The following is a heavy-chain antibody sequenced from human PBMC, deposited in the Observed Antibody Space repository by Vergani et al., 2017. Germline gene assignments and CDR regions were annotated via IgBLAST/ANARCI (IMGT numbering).Heavy chain of an antibody. Sequence: QVQLLESGPGLVKPSETLSLTCAVSGFSIDNGYYWDWIRQPPGKGLEWIGSIYRTGRTHFNPSLKSRVTISVDTSNNHFSLRLNSLTAADTAVYYCARRSGIVYDIFSGTQYFFDFWGQGTLVTVSS. CDR3: ARRSGIVYDIFSGTQYFFDF. D-gene: IGHD3-9*01. V-gene: IGHV4-38-2*01. J-gene: IGHJ4*02. CDR2: IYRTGRT. CDR1: GFSIDNGYY.